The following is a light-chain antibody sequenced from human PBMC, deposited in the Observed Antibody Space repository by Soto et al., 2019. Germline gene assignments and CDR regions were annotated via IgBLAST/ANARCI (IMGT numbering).Light chain of an antibody. CDR2: AAS. J-gene: IGKJ1*01. V-gene: IGKV3-20*01. CDR3: QQSLKSPWT. CDR1: HSVSTRY. Sequence: MMLTQSPGTLSLYPGERATLSCRASHSVSTRYFAWYQQKPGQAPRLLIYAASRRATGTPDRFSGSGSGSDFTLTISRLEPEDVAVYYCQQSLKSPWTFGQGTNVDI.